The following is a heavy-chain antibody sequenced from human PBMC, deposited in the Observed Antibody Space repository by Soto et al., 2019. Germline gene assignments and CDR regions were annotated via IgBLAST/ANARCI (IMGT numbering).Heavy chain of an antibody. CDR1: GFTFSSYA. CDR3: AKDLDLARGIAAAGTFDP. J-gene: IGHJ5*02. D-gene: IGHD6-13*01. V-gene: IGHV3-23*01. CDR2: ISGSGGST. Sequence: EVQLLESGGGLVQPGGSLRLSCAASGFTFSSYAMSWVRQAPGKGLEWVSAISGSGGSTYYADSVKGRFTISRDNSKNPLYLQMNSLRAEDTAVYYCAKDLDLARGIAAAGTFDPWGQGTLVTVSS.